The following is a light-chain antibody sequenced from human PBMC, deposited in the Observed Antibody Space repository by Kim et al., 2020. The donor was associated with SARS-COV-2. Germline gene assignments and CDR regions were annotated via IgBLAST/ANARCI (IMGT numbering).Light chain of an antibody. CDR3: NSRDSSGNPLV. V-gene: IGLV3-19*01. CDR2: GKN. J-gene: IGLJ3*02. CDR1: SLRSYY. Sequence: ALGQTVRITCQGDSLRSYYASWYQQKPGQAPVLVIYGKNNRPSGIPDRFSGSSSGNTASLTITGAQAEEEADYYCNSRDSSGNPLVFGGGTKLTVL.